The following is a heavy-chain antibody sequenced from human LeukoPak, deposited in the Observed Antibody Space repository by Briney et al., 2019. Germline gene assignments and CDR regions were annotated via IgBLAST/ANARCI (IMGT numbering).Heavy chain of an antibody. CDR2: ISGSGGST. D-gene: IGHD6-6*01. V-gene: IGHV3-23*01. CDR3: ARVLAARHFDY. J-gene: IGHJ4*02. Sequence: PGGSLRLSCAASGFTFSSYAMSWVRQAPGKGLEWVSSISGSGGSTYYADSVKGRFTISRDNSKNTMFLQMNSLRAEDTAVYYCARVLAARHFDYWGQGTLVTVSS. CDR1: GFTFSSYA.